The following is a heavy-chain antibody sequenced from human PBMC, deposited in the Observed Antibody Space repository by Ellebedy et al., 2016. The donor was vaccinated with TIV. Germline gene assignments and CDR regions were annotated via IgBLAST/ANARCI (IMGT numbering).Heavy chain of an antibody. CDR1: GFTFSSYS. CDR2: ISSSSSYI. Sequence: PGGSLRPSCAASGFTFSSYSMNWVRQAPGKGLEWVPSISSSSSYIYYADSVKGRFTISRDDAKNSLYLQMSSLRVEDTAFYYCVRDLYTNGWHGDFWGRGTQVTVSS. V-gene: IGHV3-21*01. D-gene: IGHD6-19*01. CDR3: VRDLYTNGWHGDF. J-gene: IGHJ4*02.